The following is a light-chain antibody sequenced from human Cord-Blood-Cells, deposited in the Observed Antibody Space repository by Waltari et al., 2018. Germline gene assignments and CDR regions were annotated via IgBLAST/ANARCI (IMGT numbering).Light chain of an antibody. CDR3: CSYAGSYTLYV. Sequence: QSARTHPRPSPGSPGQSVTISCTGTSSLVGGYYYLSWYQQPPGKAPKLTIYDVSKRPSGVPDRFSGSKSGNTASLTISGLQAEDEADYYCCSYAGSYTLYVFGTGTKVTVL. CDR1: SSLVGGYYY. CDR2: DVS. V-gene: IGLV2-11*01. J-gene: IGLJ1*01.